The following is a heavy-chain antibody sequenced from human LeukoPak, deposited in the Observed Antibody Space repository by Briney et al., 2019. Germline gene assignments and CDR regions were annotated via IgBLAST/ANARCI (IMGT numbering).Heavy chain of an antibody. CDR2: INHSGST. CDR3: ARGPAIDSGYDLFDY. D-gene: IGHD5-12*01. CDR1: GGSFSGYY. Sequence: PSETLSLTCAVYGGSFSGYYWSWIRQPPGKGLEWIGEINHSGSTNYNPSLKSRVTISVDTSKNQFSLKLSSVTAADTAVYYCARGPAIDSGYDLFDYWGQGTLVTVSS. V-gene: IGHV4-34*01. J-gene: IGHJ4*02.